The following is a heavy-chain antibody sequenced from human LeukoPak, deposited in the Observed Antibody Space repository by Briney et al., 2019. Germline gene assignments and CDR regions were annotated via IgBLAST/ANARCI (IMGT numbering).Heavy chain of an antibody. J-gene: IGHJ4*02. V-gene: IGHV4-59*01. CDR2: IYYSGST. D-gene: IGHD2-15*01. CDR1: GGSISGYY. Sequence: SETLSLTCTVSGGSISGYYWSWIRQPPGKGLEWIGYIYYSGSTNYNPSLKSRVTISVDTSKNQFSLKLSSVTAADTAVYYCAKSPGRGTATPIDYWGQGTLVTVSS. CDR3: AKSPGRGTATPIDY.